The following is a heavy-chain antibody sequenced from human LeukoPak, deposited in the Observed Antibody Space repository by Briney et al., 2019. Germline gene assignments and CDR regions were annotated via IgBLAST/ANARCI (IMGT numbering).Heavy chain of an antibody. V-gene: IGHV4-59*08. D-gene: IGHD4-17*01. CDR3: ARHVAVTPWYFDL. CDR1: GGSITSYF. J-gene: IGHJ2*01. CDR2: IYYAGNT. Sequence: SETLSLTCTVSGGSITSYFWSWIRQPPGKALEWIGYIYYAGNTKYSPSPEGRVTISVDTSKNQFSLRLSSVTAADTAVYYCARHVAVTPWYFDLWGRGTLVTVSS.